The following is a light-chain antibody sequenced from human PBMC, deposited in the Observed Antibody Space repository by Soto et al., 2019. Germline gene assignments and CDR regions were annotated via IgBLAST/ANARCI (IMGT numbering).Light chain of an antibody. CDR2: DVV. J-gene: IGLJ2*01. Sequence: QSVLTQPASVSGSPGQSITISCTGSSSDVGGYNSVSWYQQHPGKVPKLVIYDVVNRPSEISNRLSGSKSGNTASLTISGLQAEDEAHYYCSSYTSISASVIFGGGTKLTVL. V-gene: IGLV2-14*03. CDR3: SSYTSISASVI. CDR1: SSDVGGYNS.